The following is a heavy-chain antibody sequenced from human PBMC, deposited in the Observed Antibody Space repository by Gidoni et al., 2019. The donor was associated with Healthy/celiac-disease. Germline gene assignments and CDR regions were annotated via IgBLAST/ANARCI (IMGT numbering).Heavy chain of an antibody. CDR1: DFPFRGYA. V-gene: IGHV3-23*01. J-gene: IGHJ4*02. CDR3: AKEERTVPRTGNFDY. Sequence: EVQLLESGGGLVQPGGSLGLPGAASDFPFRGYAMSWVRQAPGKGLEWVSAISGSGGSTYYADSVKGRFTISRDNSKNTLYLQMNSLRAEDTAVYYCAKEERTVPRTGNFDYWGQGTLVTVSS. CDR2: ISGSGGST. D-gene: IGHD7-27*01.